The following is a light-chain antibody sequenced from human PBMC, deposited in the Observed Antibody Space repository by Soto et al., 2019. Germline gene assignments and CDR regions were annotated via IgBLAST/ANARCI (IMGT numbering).Light chain of an antibody. CDR3: QQYVSSHWT. J-gene: IGKJ1*01. CDR2: GAS. V-gene: IGKV3-20*01. Sequence: LLPQSQGTLSFAPGARAPLSGRASQSVSSSYLAWYQQKPGQAPRLLIYGASRRATGIPDRFTGSGSGTDFTLTISRLEPEDFAVYYCQQYVSSHWTFGQGTKWDIK. CDR1: QSVSSSY.